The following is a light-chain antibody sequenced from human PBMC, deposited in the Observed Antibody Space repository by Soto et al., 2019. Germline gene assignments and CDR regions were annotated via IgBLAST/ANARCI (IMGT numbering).Light chain of an antibody. Sequence: IVMTQSPLSLPVTPGDAASISCRSSQSLLHTNGYNFLDWYLQKPGQSPQILINLGSNRSAGVPDRFSGSGSGTDFTLKISRVWAEDVGVYYGMEALQSPRTFGQGTKVEIK. CDR2: LGS. J-gene: IGKJ1*01. V-gene: IGKV2-28*01. CDR3: MEALQSPRT. CDR1: QSLLHTNGYNF.